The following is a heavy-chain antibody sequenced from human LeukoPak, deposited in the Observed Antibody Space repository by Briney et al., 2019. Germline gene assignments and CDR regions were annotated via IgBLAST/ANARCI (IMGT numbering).Heavy chain of an antibody. CDR3: AKLNSYDFFFDY. Sequence: SETLSLTCAVSGGSFSAFFWRWIRQPPGKGLEWIGDVGHSGSADYNPSLKSRVTVSVDTSKNQFSLKLSSVTAADTAVYYCAKLNSYDFFFDYWGQGTLVTVSS. CDR2: VGHSGSA. CDR1: GGSFSAFF. V-gene: IGHV4-34*01. D-gene: IGHD5-12*01. J-gene: IGHJ4*02.